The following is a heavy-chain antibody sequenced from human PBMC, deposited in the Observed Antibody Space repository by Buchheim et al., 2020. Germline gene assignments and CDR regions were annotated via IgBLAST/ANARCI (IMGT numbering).Heavy chain of an antibody. CDR2: IWYDGSNK. V-gene: IGHV3-33*01. J-gene: IGHJ4*02. CDR1: GFTFSSYG. CDR3: ARGEIGQHFDY. D-gene: IGHD2/OR15-2a*01. Sequence: QVQLVESGGGVVQPGRSLRLSCAASGFTFSSYGMHWVRQAPGKGLEWVAVIWYDGSNKYYADSVKGRFTISRDNAKNSLYLQMNSLRAEDTAVYYCARGEIGQHFDYWGQGTL.